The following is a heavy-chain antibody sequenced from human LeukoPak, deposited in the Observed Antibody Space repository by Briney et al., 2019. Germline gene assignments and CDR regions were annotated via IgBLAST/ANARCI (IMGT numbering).Heavy chain of an antibody. J-gene: IGHJ4*02. CDR1: GYTFTGYY. D-gene: IGHD5-18*01. Sequence: ASVKVSCKASGYTFTGYYMHWVRQAPGQGLEWMGWINPNSGGTNYAQKFQGRVTMTEDTSTDTAHMELSSLRSEDTAVYYCATFRSGYSYGPFDYWGQGTLVTVSS. CDR3: ATFRSGYSYGPFDY. CDR2: INPNSGGT. V-gene: IGHV1-2*02.